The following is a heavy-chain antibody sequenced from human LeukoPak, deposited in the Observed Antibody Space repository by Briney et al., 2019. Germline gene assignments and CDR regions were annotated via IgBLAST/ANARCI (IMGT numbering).Heavy chain of an antibody. CDR2: ITGRGDHT. Sequence: GGSLRLSCVVSGFSFSSYAMTWVRRAPGKGLEWVSGITGRGDHTYYADSAKGRFTISRDNFKNTVFLEMNSLRDEDTAVYYCAKGLGLAIVSTLDRWGQGTLVTVSS. CDR3: AKGLGLAIVSTLDR. D-gene: IGHD1-26*01. J-gene: IGHJ5*02. CDR1: GFSFSSYA. V-gene: IGHV3-23*01.